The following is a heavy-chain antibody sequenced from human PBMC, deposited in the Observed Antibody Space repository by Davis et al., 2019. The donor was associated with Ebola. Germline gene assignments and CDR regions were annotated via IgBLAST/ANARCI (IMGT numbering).Heavy chain of an antibody. D-gene: IGHD6-13*01. V-gene: IGHV5-10-1*01. CDR3: ARQESLYGSIDY. CDR2: IDPSDSYT. J-gene: IGHJ4*02. CDR1: GYSFTSYW. Sequence: PGGSLRLSCKGSGYSFTSYWISWVRQMPGKGLEWMGRIDPSDSYTNYSPSFQGHVTISADKSSSTAYLQWSSLKASDTAMYYCARQESLYGSIDYWGQGTLVTVSS.